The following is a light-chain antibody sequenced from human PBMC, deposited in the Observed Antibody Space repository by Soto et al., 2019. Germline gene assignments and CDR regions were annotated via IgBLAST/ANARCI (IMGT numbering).Light chain of an antibody. J-gene: IGKJ5*01. V-gene: IGKV3-20*01. CDR3: QQYGGSPPIT. Sequence: EIVLTQSPGTLSLSPGERATLSCRASQSVSSRYLTWYQQKPGQAPRLLIYGASSRATGIPDRFSGSGSVTDFTLTISRLEPEDFAVYSCQQYGGSPPITFGQGTRLEIK. CDR1: QSVSSRY. CDR2: GAS.